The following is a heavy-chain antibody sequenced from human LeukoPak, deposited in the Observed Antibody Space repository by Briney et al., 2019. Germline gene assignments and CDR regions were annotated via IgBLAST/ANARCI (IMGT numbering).Heavy chain of an antibody. D-gene: IGHD2-2*01. CDR1: GGFFSGYY. CDR3: ARGTHDCSSTSCYPAARIDY. V-gene: IGHV4-34*01. J-gene: IGHJ4*02. Sequence: PSETLSLTCAVYGGFFSGYYWSWIRQPPGKGLEWIGEINHSGSTNYNPSLKSRVTISVDTSKNQFSLKLSSVTAADTAVYYCARGTHDCSSTSCYPAARIDYWGQGTLVTVSS. CDR2: INHSGST.